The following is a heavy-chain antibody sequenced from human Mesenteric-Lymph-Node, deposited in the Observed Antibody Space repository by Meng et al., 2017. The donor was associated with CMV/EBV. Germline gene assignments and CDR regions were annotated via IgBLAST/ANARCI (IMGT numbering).Heavy chain of an antibody. V-gene: IGHV4-34*01. CDR3: ARGSSYDILTGYFDY. J-gene: IGHJ4*02. Sequence: QGQFHQWGAGLLKPSETLSVTCAVYGGSFSGYYWNWIRQSPEKGLEWIGEINHSGSTTYNPSFTSRIIISVDTSTNQISLNMSSVTAADTAVYYCARGSSYDILTGYFDYWGQGALVTVSS. CDR1: GGSFSGYY. D-gene: IGHD3-9*01. CDR2: INHSGST.